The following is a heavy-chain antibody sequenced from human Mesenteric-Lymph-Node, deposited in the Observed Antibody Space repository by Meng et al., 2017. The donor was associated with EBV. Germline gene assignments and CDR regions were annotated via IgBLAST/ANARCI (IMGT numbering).Heavy chain of an antibody. V-gene: IGHV1-46*01. D-gene: IGHD5/OR15-5a*01. Sequence: QAQLVQSGAEVKKPGASVKVSCKASGYTFTSNYIHWVRQAPGQGPEWMGLTNPSSGGTSYAQKFQGRVTMTRDTSTSTVYMEVISLRSDDTAVYYCTRVVYREFDPWGQGTLVTASS. CDR3: TRVVYREFDP. CDR2: TNPSSGGT. CDR1: GYTFTSNY. J-gene: IGHJ5*02.